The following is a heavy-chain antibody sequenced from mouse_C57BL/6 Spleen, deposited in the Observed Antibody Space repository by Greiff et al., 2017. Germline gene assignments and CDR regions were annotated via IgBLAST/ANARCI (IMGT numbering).Heavy chain of an antibody. J-gene: IGHJ2*01. V-gene: IGHV1-82*01. D-gene: IGHD1-1*01. CDR3: ARRGYYGSSYDY. CDR2: IYPGDGDT. Sequence: QVQLQQSGPELVKPGASVKISCKASGYAFSSSWMNWVKQRPGKGLEWIGRIYPGDGDTNYNGKFKGKATLTADKSSSTAYMQLSCLTSEDSAVYFCARRGYYGSSYDYWGQGTTLTVSS. CDR1: GYAFSSSW.